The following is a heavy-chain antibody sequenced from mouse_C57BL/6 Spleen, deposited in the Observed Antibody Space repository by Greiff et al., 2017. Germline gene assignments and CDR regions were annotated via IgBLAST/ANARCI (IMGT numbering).Heavy chain of an antibody. CDR1: GYAFSSYW. CDR2: IYPGDGDT. CDR3: AREGLRRGYYARDY. V-gene: IGHV1-80*01. Sequence: VQLQQSGAELVKPGASVKISCKASGYAFSSYWMNWVKQRPGKGLEWIGQIYPGDGDTNYNGKFKGKATLTADKSSSTAYMQLSSLTSEDSAVYFCAREGLRRGYYARDYWGQGTSVTVSS. J-gene: IGHJ4*01. D-gene: IGHD2-12*01.